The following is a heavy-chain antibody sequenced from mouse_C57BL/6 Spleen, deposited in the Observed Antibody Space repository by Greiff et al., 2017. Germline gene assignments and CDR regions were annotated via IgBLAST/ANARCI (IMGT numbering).Heavy chain of an antibody. CDR1: GFTFSDYG. V-gene: IGHV5-17*01. J-gene: IGHJ4*01. CDR2: ISSGSSTI. D-gene: IGHD1-1*01. Sequence: EVQRVESGGGLVKPGGSLKLSCAASGFTFSDYGMHWVRQAPEKGLEWVAYISSGSSTIYYADTVKGRFTISRDNAKNTLFLQMTSLRSEDTAMYYCARRDTTVVANYAMDYWGQGTSVTVSS. CDR3: ARRDTTVVANYAMDY.